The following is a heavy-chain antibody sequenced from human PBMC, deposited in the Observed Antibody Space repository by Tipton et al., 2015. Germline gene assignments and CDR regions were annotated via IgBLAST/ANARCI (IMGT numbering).Heavy chain of an antibody. V-gene: IGHV3-48*02. Sequence: SLRLSCATSGFTFSSYSMNWVRQAPGKGLEWVAYSSKVTGLIHYADSVRGRFIISRDNAKNSLYLQMSSLRDEDTAVYFCVRDPDALDYWGQGTLVTVSS. J-gene: IGHJ4*02. CDR3: VRDPDALDY. CDR1: GFTFSSYS. CDR2: SSKVTGLI.